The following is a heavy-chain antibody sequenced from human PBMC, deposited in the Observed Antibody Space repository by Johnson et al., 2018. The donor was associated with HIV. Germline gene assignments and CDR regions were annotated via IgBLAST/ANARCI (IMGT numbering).Heavy chain of an antibody. D-gene: IGHD6-13*01. CDR1: GFSFSDYY. Sequence: QVQLVESGGGLIQPGGSLRLSCAASGFSFSDYYMTWIRQAPGKGLEWVSYISSSGSSISYADSVKGRFTISRDNAENSLYLQMNSLRAEDTAVYYCARDGGVAAAVGVVAFDIWGQGTLVTVSS. CDR2: ISSSGSSI. V-gene: IGHV3-11*04. CDR3: ARDGGVAAAVGVVAFDI. J-gene: IGHJ3*02.